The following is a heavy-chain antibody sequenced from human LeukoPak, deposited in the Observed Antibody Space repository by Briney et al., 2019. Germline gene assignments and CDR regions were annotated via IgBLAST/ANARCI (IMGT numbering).Heavy chain of an antibody. CDR1: GFTFSDHY. CDR3: ARARYCAVGTCYKDY. D-gene: IGHD2-15*01. J-gene: IGHJ4*02. CDR2: IRNKANNYTT. V-gene: IGHV3-72*01. Sequence: PGGSLRLSCAASGFTFSDHYMDWARQAPGNGLGWVGRIRNKANNYTTDSSASVKGRFTISRDDSKNSLYLQMNSLKTEDTAVYFCARARYCAVGTCYKDYWGQGTLVTVSS.